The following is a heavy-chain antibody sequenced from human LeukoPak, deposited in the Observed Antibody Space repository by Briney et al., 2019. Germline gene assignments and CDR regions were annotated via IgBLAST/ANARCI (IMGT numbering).Heavy chain of an antibody. J-gene: IGHJ4*02. CDR3: VTGGSGNFHDY. V-gene: IGHV4-59*01. CDR2: IYYSGTT. Sequence: SETLSLTCTVSPGSINKYFWSWIRQPPGKRLEWIGSIYYSGTTNYNPSFESRVTMSVDTSKHQFSLRLRSLTAADTAVYYCVTGGSGNFHDYWGQGTLVTASS. CDR1: PGSINKYF. D-gene: IGHD3-10*01.